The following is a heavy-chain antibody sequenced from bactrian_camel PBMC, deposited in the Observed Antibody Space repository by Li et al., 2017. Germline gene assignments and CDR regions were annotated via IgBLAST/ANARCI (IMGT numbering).Heavy chain of an antibody. D-gene: IGHD3*01. CDR3: AGAPPNGLIYHWAYEYHY. CDR1: GFTFANYW. V-gene: IGHV3S1*01. CDR2: INSADGTT. Sequence: VQLVESGRGLVQPGGSLRLSCAASGFTFANYWMLWVRQAPGKGLEWVSNINSADGTTHYADSVKGRFTISRDNAKNTVYLQLNSLKSEDTALYYCAGAPPNGLIYHWAYEYHYWGQGTQVTV. J-gene: IGHJ4*01.